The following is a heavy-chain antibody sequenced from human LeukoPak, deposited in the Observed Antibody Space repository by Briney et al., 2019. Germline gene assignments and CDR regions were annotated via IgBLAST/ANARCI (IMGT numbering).Heavy chain of an antibody. CDR2: IIPIFGTA. Sequence: SVKVSCKASGGTFSSYAISWVRQAPGQGLEWMGGIIPIFGTANYAQKFQGRVTVTTDESTSTAYMELSSLRSEDTAVYYCARGPLTLRHSFDYWGQGTLVTVSS. J-gene: IGHJ4*02. V-gene: IGHV1-69*05. CDR1: GGTFSSYA. D-gene: IGHD3-9*01. CDR3: ARGPLTLRHSFDY.